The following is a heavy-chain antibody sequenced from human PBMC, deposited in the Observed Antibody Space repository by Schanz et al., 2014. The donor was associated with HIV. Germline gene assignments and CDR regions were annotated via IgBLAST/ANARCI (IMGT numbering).Heavy chain of an antibody. V-gene: IGHV3-48*02. CDR3: ARSPSYGMDV. Sequence: VQLVESGGGLVKPGGSLRLSCAASGFTFSFYSMNWVRQAPGKGLEWVSYISSSSSTIYYADSVKGRFTISRDNAKNSLSLQMNSLRDEDTAVYYCARSPSYGMDVWGQGTTVTVSS. J-gene: IGHJ6*02. CDR2: ISSSSSTI. CDR1: GFTFSFYS.